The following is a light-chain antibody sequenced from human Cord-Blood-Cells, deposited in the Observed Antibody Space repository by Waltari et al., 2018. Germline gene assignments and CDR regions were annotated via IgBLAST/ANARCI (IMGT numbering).Light chain of an antibody. CDR3: QQYNNLWT. J-gene: IGKJ1*01. CDR1: QSVSSN. CDR2: GAS. Sequence: EIVMTQSPATLSVSPWERATLSCRASQSVSSNLAWYQQKPGQAPRLLIDGASTRATGIPARFSGSGSGTEFTLTISSLQSEDFAVYYCQQYNNLWTFGQGTKVEIK. V-gene: IGKV3-15*01.